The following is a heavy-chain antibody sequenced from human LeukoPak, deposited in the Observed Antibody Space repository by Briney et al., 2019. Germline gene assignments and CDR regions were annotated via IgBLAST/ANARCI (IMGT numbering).Heavy chain of an antibody. CDR3: ARVTNYYDSSGYYLLDY. D-gene: IGHD3-22*01. CDR2: IKQDGSEK. V-gene: IGHV3-7*01. Sequence: GGSLRLSWAASGFTFSSYWMSWVRQAPGKGLEWVAHIKQDGSEKYYVDSVKGRFTISRDNAKNSLYLQMNSLRAEDTAVYYCARVTNYYDSSGYYLLDYWGQGTLVTVSS. J-gene: IGHJ4*02. CDR1: GFTFSSYW.